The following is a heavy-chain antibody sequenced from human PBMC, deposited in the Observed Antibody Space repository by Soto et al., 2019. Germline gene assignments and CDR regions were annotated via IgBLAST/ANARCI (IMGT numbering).Heavy chain of an antibody. V-gene: IGHV3-30-3*01. CDR2: ISYDGSNK. Sequence: GGSLRLSCAASGFTFSSYAMHWVRQAPGKGLEWVAVISYDGSNKYYADSVKGRFTISRDNSKNTLYLQMNSLRAEDTAVYYCERGSRLNYYDSSGYYYYYYYGMDVWGQGTTVTV. J-gene: IGHJ6*02. CDR1: GFTFSSYA. CDR3: ERGSRLNYYDSSGYYYYYYYGMDV. D-gene: IGHD3-22*01.